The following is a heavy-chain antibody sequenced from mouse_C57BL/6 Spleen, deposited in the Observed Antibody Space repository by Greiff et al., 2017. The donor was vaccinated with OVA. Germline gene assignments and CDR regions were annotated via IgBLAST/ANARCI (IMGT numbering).Heavy chain of an antibody. Sequence: EVNVVESGAGLVKPGGSLKLSCAASGFTFSSYAMSWVRQTPEKRLEWVAYISSGGDYIYYADTVKGRFTISRDNARNTLYLQMSSLKSEDTAMYYCTRDRDGYYVDYWGQGTTLTVSS. CDR2: ISSGGDYI. D-gene: IGHD2-3*01. J-gene: IGHJ2*01. CDR1: GFTFSSYA. CDR3: TRDRDGYYVDY. V-gene: IGHV5-9-1*02.